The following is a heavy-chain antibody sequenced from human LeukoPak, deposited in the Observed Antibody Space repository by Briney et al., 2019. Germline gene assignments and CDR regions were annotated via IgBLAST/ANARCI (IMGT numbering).Heavy chain of an antibody. D-gene: IGHD3-22*01. J-gene: IGHJ4*02. CDR2: IYYSGST. CDR1: GGSISSGGYY. V-gene: IGHV4-31*03. CDR3: ARGTYYYDSSGYWPLTFDY. Sequence: PSETLSLTCTVSGGSISSGGYYWSWIRQHPGKGLEWIVYIYYSGSTYYNPSLKSRVTISVDTSKNQFSLKLSSVTAADTAVYYCARGTYYYDSSGYWPLTFDYWGQGTLVTVSS.